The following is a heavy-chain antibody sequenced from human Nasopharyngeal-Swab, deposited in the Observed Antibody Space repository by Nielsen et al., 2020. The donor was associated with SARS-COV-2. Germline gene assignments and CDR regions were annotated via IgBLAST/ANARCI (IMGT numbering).Heavy chain of an antibody. V-gene: IGHV4-34*01. CDR3: ARGGYSGYDSSNWFDP. J-gene: IGHJ5*02. D-gene: IGHD5-12*01. CDR2: INHSGST. Sequence: SETLSLTCAVYGGSFSGYYWSWIRQPPGKGLEWIGEINHSGSTNYNPSLKSRVTISVDTSKNQFSLKLSSVIAADTAVYYCARGGYSGYDSSNWFDPWGQGTLVTVSS. CDR1: GGSFSGYY.